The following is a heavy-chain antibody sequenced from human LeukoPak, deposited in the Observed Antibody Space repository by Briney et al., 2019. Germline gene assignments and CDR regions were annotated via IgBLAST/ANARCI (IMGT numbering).Heavy chain of an antibody. CDR2: IYYSGST. V-gene: IGHV4-39*01. Sequence: PSETLSLTCTVSGGSISSSSYYWGWIRQPPGKGLEWIGSIYYSGSTYYNPSLKSRVTISVDTSKNQFSLKLSSVTAADTAVYYCARHYYDSSGYYPFDYWGQGTLVTVSS. CDR3: ARHYYDSSGYYPFDY. D-gene: IGHD3-22*01. CDR1: GGSISSSSYY. J-gene: IGHJ4*02.